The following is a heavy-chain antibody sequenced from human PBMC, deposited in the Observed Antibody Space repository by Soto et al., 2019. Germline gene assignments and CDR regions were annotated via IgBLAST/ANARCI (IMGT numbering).Heavy chain of an antibody. J-gene: IGHJ4*02. CDR3: ARWGIAAVDY. CDR2: IWDDGSNK. Sequence: QVQLVESGGGVVQPGRSLRLSCAASGFTFSSYGMHWVRQAPGKGLEWVAVIWDDGSNKYYADSVKGRFTISRDNSKNTLYLQMNSLRAEDTAVYYCARWGIAAVDYWAQGTLITVSS. CDR1: GFTFSSYG. D-gene: IGHD6-13*01. V-gene: IGHV3-33*01.